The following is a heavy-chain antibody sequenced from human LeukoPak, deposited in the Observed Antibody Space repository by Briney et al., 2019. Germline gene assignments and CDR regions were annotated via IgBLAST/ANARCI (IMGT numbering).Heavy chain of an antibody. CDR1: GGFISSYY. D-gene: IGHD3-16*01. CDR3: ARETSQKGAHYMDV. J-gene: IGHJ6*03. Sequence: SETLSLTCTVSGGFISSYYWSWIRQPPGKGLKWIGYIYYSGSTSYSPSLRSRVTISVDTSKNQFSLKLSSVTAADTAVYYCARETSQKGAHYMDVWGKGTTVTISS. V-gene: IGHV4-59*01. CDR2: IYYSGST.